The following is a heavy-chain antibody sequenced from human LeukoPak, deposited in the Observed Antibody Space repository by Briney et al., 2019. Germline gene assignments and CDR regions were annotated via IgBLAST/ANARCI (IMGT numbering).Heavy chain of an antibody. CDR1: GFTFSGFW. CDR3: ARSSYSSSSSV. D-gene: IGHD6-6*01. Sequence: GSLSLSCAVSGFTFSGFWMSWSRQAPGKGLEWVASINSDGSEGYYADVVKGRFTISRDSAKNSLYLQINSLRAEDTAVYYCARSSYSSSSSVWGQGTMVTVSS. CDR2: INSDGSEG. V-gene: IGHV3-7*03. J-gene: IGHJ3*01.